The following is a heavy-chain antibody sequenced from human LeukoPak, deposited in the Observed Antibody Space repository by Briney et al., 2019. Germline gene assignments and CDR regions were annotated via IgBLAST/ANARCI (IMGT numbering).Heavy chain of an antibody. D-gene: IGHD3-10*01. CDR3: ARDRVSGSGSIDY. CDR2: ISSSSSYI. V-gene: IGHV3-21*01. J-gene: IGHJ4*02. Sequence: GGSLRLSCAASGFTFSSYSMNWVRQAPGKGLEWVSSISSSSSYIYYADSVKGRFTISRDNAKNSLYLQMNSLRVEDTAVYYCARDRVSGSGSIDYWGQGTLVTVSS. CDR1: GFTFSSYS.